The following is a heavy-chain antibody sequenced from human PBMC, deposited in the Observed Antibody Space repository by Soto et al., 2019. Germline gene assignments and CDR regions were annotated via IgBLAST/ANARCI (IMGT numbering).Heavy chain of an antibody. CDR2: IYYSGTT. D-gene: IGHD3-9*01. CDR3: ARLIRYSDWLLSPPDY. Sequence: SETLSLTCSVSGGSISSSSYYWGWIRQPPGKGLEWIGNIYYSGTTYYNPSLKSRVTISVDTSKNQFSLRLSSLTAADTAVYYCARLIRYSDWLLSPPDYWGRGTLVTVS. V-gene: IGHV4-39*01. J-gene: IGHJ4*02. CDR1: GGSISSSSYY.